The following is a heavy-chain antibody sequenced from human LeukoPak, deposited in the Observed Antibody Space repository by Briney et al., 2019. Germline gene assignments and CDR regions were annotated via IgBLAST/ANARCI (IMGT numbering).Heavy chain of an antibody. CDR3: ARGPTYYYDSSGYYEIGFQH. V-gene: IGHV1-18*01. CDR2: ISAYNGNT. CDR1: GYTFTSYG. D-gene: IGHD3-22*01. Sequence: ASVKVSCKASGYTFTSYGISWVRQAPGQGLEWMGWISAYNGNTNYAQKLQGRVTMTTDTSTSTAYMELRSLRSDDTAVYYCARGPTYYYDSSGYYEIGFQHWGQGTLVTVSS. J-gene: IGHJ1*01.